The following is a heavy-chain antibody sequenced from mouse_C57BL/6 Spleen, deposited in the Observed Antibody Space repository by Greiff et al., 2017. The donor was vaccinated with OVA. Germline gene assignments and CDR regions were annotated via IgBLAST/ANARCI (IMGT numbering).Heavy chain of an antibody. Sequence: VQRLQSGPGLVAPSQSLSITCTVSGFSLTSYGVDWVRQSPGKGLEWLGVIWGVGGTTYNSALNSRLSISKDNSTSHVFLKMNSLQTDDTAMYYCAGAYYCGSVFAYWGKGTLVTVSA. CDR1: GFSLTSYG. CDR2: IWGVGGT. D-gene: IGHD1-1*01. CDR3: AGAYYCGSVFAY. V-gene: IGHV2-6*01. J-gene: IGHJ3*01.